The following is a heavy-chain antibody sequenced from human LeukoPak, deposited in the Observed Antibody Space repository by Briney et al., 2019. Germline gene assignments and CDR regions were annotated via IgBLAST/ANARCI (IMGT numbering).Heavy chain of an antibody. CDR2: ISSNGGST. V-gene: IGHV3-64*01. CDR3: ARAVSSASLAFDI. D-gene: IGHD6-6*01. CDR1: GFTFSSYA. Sequence: GGSLRLSCAASGFTFSSYAMHWVRQAPGKGLEYVSAISSNGGSTYYANSVKGRFTISRDNSKNTLYLQMGSLRAEDMAVYYCARAVSSASLAFDIWGQGTMVTVSS. J-gene: IGHJ3*02.